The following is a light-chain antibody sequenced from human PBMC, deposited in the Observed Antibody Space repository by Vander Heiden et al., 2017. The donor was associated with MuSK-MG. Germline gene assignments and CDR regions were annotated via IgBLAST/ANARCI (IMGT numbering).Light chain of an antibody. Sequence: QSVLTQPRSVSGSPGQSVTISCIGTSGDVGFYNYVSWYQQHPDNAPKLLSYDVTKRPSGVPDRFSGSKSGSTASSYISGLQAEDEADYYCCSYASNYKGVFGGGTILTVL. CDR2: DVT. V-gene: IGLV2-11*01. J-gene: IGLJ3*02. CDR1: SGDVGFYNY. CDR3: CSYASNYKGV.